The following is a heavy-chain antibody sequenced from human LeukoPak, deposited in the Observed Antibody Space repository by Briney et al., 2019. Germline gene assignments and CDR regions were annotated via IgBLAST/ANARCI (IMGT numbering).Heavy chain of an antibody. CDR2: IYTSGST. D-gene: IGHD5-24*01. V-gene: IGHV4-38-2*01. CDR3: ARVDGAITNWFDP. J-gene: IGHJ5*02. Sequence: SETLSLTCAVSGYSISSGYYWGWIRQPPGKGLEWIGRIYTSGSTNYNPSLKSRVTMSVDTSKNQFSLKLSSVTAADTAVYYCARVDGAITNWFDPWGQGTLVTVSS. CDR1: GYSISSGYY.